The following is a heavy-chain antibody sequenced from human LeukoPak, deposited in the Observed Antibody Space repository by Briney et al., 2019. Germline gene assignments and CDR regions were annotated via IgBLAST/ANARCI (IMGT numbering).Heavy chain of an antibody. Sequence: SETLSLTCAVYGGSFSGYYWSWIRQPPGKDLEWIGNIYHSGSTYYNPSLKSRVAISVDRSKNQFSLKLSSVTAADTAVYYCARAFPFDDYGDPDAFDIWGQGTMVTVSS. D-gene: IGHD4-17*01. CDR1: GGSFSGYY. CDR2: IYHSGST. CDR3: ARAFPFDDYGDPDAFDI. J-gene: IGHJ3*02. V-gene: IGHV4-34*01.